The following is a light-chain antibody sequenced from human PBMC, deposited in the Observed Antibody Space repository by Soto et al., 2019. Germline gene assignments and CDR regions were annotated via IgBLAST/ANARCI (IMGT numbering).Light chain of an antibody. Sequence: DIQMTQSPSTLSASVGDRVTITCRASQSIDSWLAWYQQKPGKAPNLLIYKASSLESGVPSRFSGSGSGTEFTLTISSLQPDDFAPYYCQQYKSYSSGTFGQGTKVDIK. CDR1: QSIDSW. CDR2: KAS. CDR3: QQYKSYSSGT. J-gene: IGKJ1*01. V-gene: IGKV1-5*03.